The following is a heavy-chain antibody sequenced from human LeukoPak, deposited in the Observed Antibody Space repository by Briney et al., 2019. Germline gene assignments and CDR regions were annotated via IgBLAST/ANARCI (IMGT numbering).Heavy chain of an antibody. CDR3: ARGRTPYYYDSSGPEDY. CDR2: INPNSGGT. V-gene: IGHV1-2*02. D-gene: IGHD3-22*01. CDR1: GYTFTGYY. Sequence: ASVKVSCKASGYTFTGYYMHWMRQAPGQGLEWMGWINPNSGGTNYAQKFQGRVTMTRDTSISTAYMELSRLRSDDTAVYYCARGRTPYYYDSSGPEDYWGQGTLVTVSS. J-gene: IGHJ4*02.